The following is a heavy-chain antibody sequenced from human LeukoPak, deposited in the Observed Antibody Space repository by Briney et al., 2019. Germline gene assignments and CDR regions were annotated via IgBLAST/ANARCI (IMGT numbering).Heavy chain of an antibody. Sequence: SETLSLTCTVSGGFISSYYWSWIRQPPGKGLEWIGYIYYSGSTNYNPSLKSRVTISVDTSKNQFSLKLSSVTAADTAVYYCARRTYFDLWGRGTLVTVSS. CDR2: IYYSGST. CDR3: ARRTYFDL. V-gene: IGHV4-59*08. CDR1: GGFISSYY. J-gene: IGHJ2*01.